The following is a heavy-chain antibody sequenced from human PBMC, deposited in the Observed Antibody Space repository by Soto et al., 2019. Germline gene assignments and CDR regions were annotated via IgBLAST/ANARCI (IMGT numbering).Heavy chain of an antibody. Sequence: GESLKISCKGSGYSFTSYWIGWVRQMPGKGLEWMGIIYPGDSDTRYRPSFEGQXTISAXKSITTAYLQWSSLKASDTAMYYCARPSYSSSRYYGMDVWGQGTTVXVS. V-gene: IGHV5-51*01. CDR2: IYPGDSDT. D-gene: IGHD6-6*01. CDR3: ARPSYSSSRYYGMDV. CDR1: GYSFTSYW. J-gene: IGHJ6*02.